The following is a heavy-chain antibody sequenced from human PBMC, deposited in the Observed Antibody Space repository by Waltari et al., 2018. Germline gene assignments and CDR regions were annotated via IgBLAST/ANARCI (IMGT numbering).Heavy chain of an antibody. Sequence: FSTYTMHWVRQAPGKGLEWISFISDAGGIIYYAESVRGRFSISRDNAKNSLYLQMNSLRDDDTALYYCARSGSLDRWGQGTLVTVSS. J-gene: IGHJ4*02. CDR2: ISDAGGII. V-gene: IGHV3-48*02. CDR1: FSTYT. CDR3: ARSGSLDR. D-gene: IGHD1-26*01.